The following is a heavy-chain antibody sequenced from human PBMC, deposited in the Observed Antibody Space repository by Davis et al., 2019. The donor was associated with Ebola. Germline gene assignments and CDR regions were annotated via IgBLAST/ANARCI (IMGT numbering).Heavy chain of an antibody. J-gene: IGHJ4*02. CDR2: IIPIFDTP. CDR3: ARDFDGGNYYFDY. Sequence: SVKVSCKTSGGSFSSHPIIWVRQAPRQGLEWMGGIIPIFDTPHYAQKFQGRITINADASTSTAYMELSSLRSEDTATYFCARDFDGGNYYFDYWGPGTPVTVSS. D-gene: IGHD3-9*01. CDR1: GGSFSSHP. V-gene: IGHV1-69*13.